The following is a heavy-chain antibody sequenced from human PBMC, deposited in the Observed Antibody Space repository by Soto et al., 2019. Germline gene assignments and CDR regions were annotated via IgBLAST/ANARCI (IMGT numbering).Heavy chain of an antibody. V-gene: IGHV3-33*01. CDR3: ARDFGRGFVRGAAFDL. J-gene: IGHJ3*01. CDR2: IWYDGSNK. CDR1: GFTFSSYG. D-gene: IGHD2-15*01. Sequence: GGSLRLSCAASGFTFSSYGMHWVRQAPGKGLEWVAVIWYDGSNKYYADSVKGRFTISRDNSKNTLYLQMNSLRAEDTAVYYCARDFGRGFVRGAAFDLWGPGTMVTVSS.